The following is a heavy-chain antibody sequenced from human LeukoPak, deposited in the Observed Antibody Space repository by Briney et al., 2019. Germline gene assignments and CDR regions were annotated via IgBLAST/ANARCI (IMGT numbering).Heavy chain of an antibody. CDR3: AKGQTGYSDRGDFDY. CDR2: ISGDGGTT. J-gene: IGHJ4*02. CDR1: GFTFDDYA. Sequence: PGGSLRLSCAASGFTFDDYAMHWVRQAPGKGLEWVSVISGDGGTTYYADSVKGRFTIFRDNSKNSLYLQMDSLRTEDTALYYCAKGQTGYSDRGDFDYWGQGTLVTVSS. D-gene: IGHD6-13*01. V-gene: IGHV3-43*02.